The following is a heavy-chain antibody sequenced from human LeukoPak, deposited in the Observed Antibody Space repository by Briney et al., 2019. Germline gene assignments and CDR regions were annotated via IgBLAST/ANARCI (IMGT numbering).Heavy chain of an antibody. CDR3: ARDYDY. V-gene: IGHV3-30*04. CDR2: ISYDGSNK. CDR1: GYTFSSYA. J-gene: IGHJ4*02. Sequence: GGSLRLSCAASGYTFSSYAMHWVRQAPGKGLEWVAVISYDGSNKYYADSVKGRFTISRDNSKNTLYLQMNSLRAEDTAVYYCARDYDYWGQGTLVTVSS.